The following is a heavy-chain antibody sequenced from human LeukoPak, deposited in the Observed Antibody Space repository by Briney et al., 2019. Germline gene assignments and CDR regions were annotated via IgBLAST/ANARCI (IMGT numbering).Heavy chain of an antibody. CDR1: GGSISSHY. CDR2: IYYSGST. Sequence: SETLSLTYTVSGGSISSHYWSWIRQPPGKGLEWIGYIYYSGSTNYNPSLKSRVTISVDTSKNQFSLKLSSVTAADTAVYYCARWGSSWEYNWFDPWGQGTLVTVSS. CDR3: ARWGSSWEYNWFDP. J-gene: IGHJ5*02. D-gene: IGHD6-13*01. V-gene: IGHV4-59*11.